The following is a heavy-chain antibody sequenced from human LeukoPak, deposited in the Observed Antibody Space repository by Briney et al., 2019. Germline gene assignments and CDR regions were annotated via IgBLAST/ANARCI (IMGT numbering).Heavy chain of an antibody. CDR3: ARGPEYYCSSTSCYRYYYYYMDV. D-gene: IGHD2-2*02. V-gene: IGHV3-48*01. CDR1: GFTFSSYS. CDR2: ISSSSSTI. Sequence: PGGSLRLSCAASGFTFSSYSMNWVRQAPGKGLEWVSYISSSSSTIYYADSVKGRFTISRDNAKNSLYLQMNSLRAEDTAVYYCARGPEYYCSSTSCYRYYYYYMDVWGKGTTVTVSS. J-gene: IGHJ6*03.